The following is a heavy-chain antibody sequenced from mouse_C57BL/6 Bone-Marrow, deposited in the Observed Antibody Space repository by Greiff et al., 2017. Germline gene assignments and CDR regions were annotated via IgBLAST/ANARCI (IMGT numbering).Heavy chain of an antibody. Sequence: QVQLQQSGAELARPGASVKLSCKASGYTFTSYGISWVKQRTGQGLEWIGAIYPRSGNAYYNEKFKGKATLTADKSSSTAYMELRSLTSEDSAVYFCARSGYYGSPFAYWGQGTLVTVSA. D-gene: IGHD1-1*01. CDR1: GYTFTSYG. CDR2: IYPRSGNA. J-gene: IGHJ3*01. V-gene: IGHV1-81*01. CDR3: ARSGYYGSPFAY.